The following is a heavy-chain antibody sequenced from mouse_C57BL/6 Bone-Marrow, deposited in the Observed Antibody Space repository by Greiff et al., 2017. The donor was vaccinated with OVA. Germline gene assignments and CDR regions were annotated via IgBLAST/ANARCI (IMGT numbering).Heavy chain of an antibody. CDR1: GFTFSSYT. V-gene: IGHV5-9*01. CDR3: ARHSGDWYFDV. Sequence: EVHLVESGGGLVKPGGSLKLSCAASGFTFSSYTMSWVRQTPEKRLEWVATISGGGGNTYYPDSVKGRFTISRDNAKNTLYLQMSSLRSEDTALYYCARHSGDWYFDVWGTGTTVTVSS. J-gene: IGHJ1*03. CDR2: ISGGGGNT. D-gene: IGHD3-1*01.